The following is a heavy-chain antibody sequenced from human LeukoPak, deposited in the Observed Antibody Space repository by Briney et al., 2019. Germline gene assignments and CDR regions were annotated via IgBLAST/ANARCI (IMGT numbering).Heavy chain of an antibody. V-gene: IGHV4-61*02. CDR2: IYTGGST. CDR1: GASISSSSSY. D-gene: IGHD2-2*01. Sequence: SETLSLTCTVSGASISSSSSYWSWIRQPAGKGLEWIGRIYTGGSTDYNPSLRTRVTISVDTSKNQFSLKLSSVTAADTAVYYCARVPGSSSPGPYYYYYYGMDVWGQGTTVTVSS. CDR3: ARVPGSSSPGPYYYYYYGMDV. J-gene: IGHJ6*02.